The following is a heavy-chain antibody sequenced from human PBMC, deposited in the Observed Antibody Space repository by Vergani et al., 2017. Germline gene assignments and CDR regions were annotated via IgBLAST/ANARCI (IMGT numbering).Heavy chain of an antibody. CDR1: GGSISSSSYY. Sequence: QVQLQESGPGLVKPSETLSLTCTVSGGSISSSSYYWGWIRQPPGKGLEWIGSIYYSGSTYYNPSLKSRVTISVDTSKNQFSLKLSSVTAADTAVYYCARRRVAWFDPWGQGTLVTVSS. J-gene: IGHJ5*02. V-gene: IGHV4-39*01. CDR3: ARRRVAWFDP. D-gene: IGHD2-15*01. CDR2: IYYSGST.